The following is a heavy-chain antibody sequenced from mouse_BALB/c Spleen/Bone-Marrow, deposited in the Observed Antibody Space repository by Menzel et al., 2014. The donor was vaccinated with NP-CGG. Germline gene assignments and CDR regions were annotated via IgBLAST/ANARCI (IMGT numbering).Heavy chain of an antibody. Sequence: GQLQQSGAVLGRPGASVKLSCKASGHPFTSSWMHWAEQRPGQSLEGIGEIHPNSGNTNYNEKFKGKATLTVDTSSSTAYVDLSSLTSEDSAVYYCAREKIYGNYLWYFDVWGAGTTVTVSS. V-gene: IGHV1S130*01. CDR1: GHPFTSSW. CDR3: AREKIYGNYLWYFDV. J-gene: IGHJ1*01. D-gene: IGHD2-1*01. CDR2: IHPNSGNT.